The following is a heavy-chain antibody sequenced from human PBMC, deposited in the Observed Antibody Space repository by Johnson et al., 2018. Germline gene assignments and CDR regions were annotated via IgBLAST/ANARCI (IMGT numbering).Heavy chain of an antibody. Sequence: QVQLVQSGAEVKKHGASXKVSCKASGYTFTSYDLNWVRQATGQGLEWMGWMNPNSGNTGYAQKFQVRVTMTRNTSISTAYMALSSLRSEDTAVYYCARGVPAAIFYYYYYMDGWGKGTTVTVSS. D-gene: IGHD2-2*02. CDR3: ARGVPAAIFYYYYYMDG. V-gene: IGHV1-8*01. CDR2: MNPNSGNT. J-gene: IGHJ6*03. CDR1: GYTFTSYD.